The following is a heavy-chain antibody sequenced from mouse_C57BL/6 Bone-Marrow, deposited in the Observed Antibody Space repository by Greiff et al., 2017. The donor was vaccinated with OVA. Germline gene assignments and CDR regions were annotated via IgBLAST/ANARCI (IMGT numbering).Heavy chain of an antibody. Sequence: QVQLKQSGAELARPGASVKLSCKASGYTFTSYWMHWVKQRPGQGLEWIGAIYPGNGDTRNTQTFKGKATLTADKSSSTAYMQLSSLASEDSTVYYCVRSWDYYYFDYWGQGTTLTVSS. CDR1: GYTFTSYW. J-gene: IGHJ2*01. CDR3: VRSWDYYYFDY. CDR2: IYPGNGDT. V-gene: IGHV1-87*01. D-gene: IGHD1-1*01.